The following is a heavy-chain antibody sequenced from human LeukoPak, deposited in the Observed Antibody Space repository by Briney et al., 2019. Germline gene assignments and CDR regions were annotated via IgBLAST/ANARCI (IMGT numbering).Heavy chain of an antibody. CDR1: GGSISSYY. CDR3: ASSPGGTAAFDF. V-gene: IGHV4-59*01. J-gene: IGHJ3*01. D-gene: IGHD1-1*01. CDR2: IYYSGST. Sequence: SETLSLTCTVSGGSISSYYWIWIRQPPGKGLEWIGSIYYSGSTNYNPSLKRRVTISVDTSKSQFSLNLSSVTAADTAVYYCASSPGGTAAFDFWGQGTEVTVSS.